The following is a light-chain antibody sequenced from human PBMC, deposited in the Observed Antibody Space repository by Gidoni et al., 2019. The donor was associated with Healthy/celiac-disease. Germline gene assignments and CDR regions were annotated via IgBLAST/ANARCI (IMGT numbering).Light chain of an antibody. CDR3: SSYTSSSTHNYV. CDR2: DVS. Sequence: QSALTQPASVSGSPGQSITISCTGTSSDVGVYNYVSWYQQPPGKAPKLLIYDVSNRPSGVSNRFSGSKSGNTASLTISGLQAEDEADYYCSSYTSSSTHNYVFGTGTKVTVL. J-gene: IGLJ1*01. CDR1: SSDVGVYNY. V-gene: IGLV2-14*01.